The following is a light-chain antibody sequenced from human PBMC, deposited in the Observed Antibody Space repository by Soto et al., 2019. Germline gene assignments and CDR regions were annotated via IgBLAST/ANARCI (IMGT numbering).Light chain of an antibody. CDR2: DAS. CDR1: QYISNS. CDR3: QQRSNWLT. V-gene: IGKV3-11*01. J-gene: IGKJ4*01. Sequence: EIVLTQSPATLSLSPGERATLSCRASQYISNSLAWYQQKPGQAPKLLIYDASNRATGIPARFSGSGSGTDFILTISSLEPEDFATYYCQQRSNWLTFGGGTKVDIK.